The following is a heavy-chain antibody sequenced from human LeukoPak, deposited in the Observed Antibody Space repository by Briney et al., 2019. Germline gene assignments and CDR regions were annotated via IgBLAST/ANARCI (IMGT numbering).Heavy chain of an antibody. CDR2: ISDSGGST. CDR1: GFTFSSYA. J-gene: IGHJ4*02. CDR3: VKVAVQTQVVPAAIFFDY. Sequence: GGSLRLSCAASGFTFSSYAMNWVRQAPGKGLEWVSVISDSGGSTDYADSVKGRFTISRDNSKDTLYLQMNSLSAEDTAVYYCVKVAVQTQVVPAAIFFDYWGQGTLVTVSS. V-gene: IGHV3-23*01. D-gene: IGHD2-2*01.